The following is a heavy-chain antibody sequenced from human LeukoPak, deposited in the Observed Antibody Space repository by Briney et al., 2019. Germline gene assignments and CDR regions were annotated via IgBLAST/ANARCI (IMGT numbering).Heavy chain of an antibody. V-gene: IGHV3-7*04. CDR2: IKQDGSEK. CDR1: GFTFSSYW. Sequence: GGPLRLSCAASGFTFSSYWMSWVRQAPGKGLEWVANIKQDGSEKYYVDSVKGRFTISRDNAKNSLYLQMNSLRAEDTAVYYCARGRCIAAAGTFYYYYMDVWGKGTTVTVSS. D-gene: IGHD6-13*01. J-gene: IGHJ6*03. CDR3: ARGRCIAAAGTFYYYYMDV.